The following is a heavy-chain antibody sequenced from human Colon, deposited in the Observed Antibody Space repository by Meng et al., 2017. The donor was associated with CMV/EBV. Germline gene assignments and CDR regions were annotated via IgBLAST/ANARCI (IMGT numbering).Heavy chain of an antibody. Sequence: GGSLRLSCAASGFTFSSYEMNWVRQAPGKGLEWVSYISSSGSTIYYADSVKGRFTISRDNTKNTLYLQMNSLRAEDTAVYYCAGIPPGLYYFDYWGQGTLVTVSS. V-gene: IGHV3-48*03. D-gene: IGHD6-19*01. CDR2: ISSSGSTI. CDR3: AGIPPGLYYFDY. J-gene: IGHJ4*02. CDR1: GFTFSSYE.